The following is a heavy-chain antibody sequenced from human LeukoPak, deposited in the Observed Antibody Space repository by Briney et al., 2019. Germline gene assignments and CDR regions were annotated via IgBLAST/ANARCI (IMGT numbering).Heavy chain of an antibody. CDR1: GFTFSSFA. D-gene: IGHD4-11*01. CDR2: ISYDGTFK. V-gene: IGHV3-30-3*01. Sequence: GGSLRLSCAASGFTFSSFAVHWVRQAPGKGLHWVALISYDGTFKYYADSVRGRFTISRDNSQNTLHLQMNILRVEDTAVYYCVKDWGVLPDYSADGFDIWGPGTVVTVSS. CDR3: VKDWGVLPDYSADGFDI. J-gene: IGHJ3*02.